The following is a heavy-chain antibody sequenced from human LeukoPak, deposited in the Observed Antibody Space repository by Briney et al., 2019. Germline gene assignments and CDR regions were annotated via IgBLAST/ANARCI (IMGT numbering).Heavy chain of an antibody. Sequence: GASVKVSCKASGYTFTGYYMHWVRQAPGQGLEWMGWINPNSGGTNYAQKFQGRVTMTRDTSISTAYMELSRLRSDDTAVYYCARDGRRVVVKLADNWFDPWGQGTLVTVSS. J-gene: IGHJ5*02. V-gene: IGHV1-2*02. CDR3: ARDGRRVVVKLADNWFDP. D-gene: IGHD3-22*01. CDR1: GYTFTGYY. CDR2: INPNSGGT.